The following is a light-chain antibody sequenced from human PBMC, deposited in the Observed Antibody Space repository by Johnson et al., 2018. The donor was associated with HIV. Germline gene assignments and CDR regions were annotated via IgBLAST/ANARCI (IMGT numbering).Light chain of an antibody. CDR2: KND. CDR3: GTWDTSLCVGGV. Sequence: QSVLTQPPSVSAAPGQKVTISCSGSSSTIGNNDVSWYQLLPGTAPKLLIYKNDQRPSGIPDRFSGSKSGTSATLAITGHQTGDEAEYHCGTWDTSLCVGGVFGTGTKVTVL. CDR1: SSTIGNND. V-gene: IGLV1-51*02. J-gene: IGLJ1*01.